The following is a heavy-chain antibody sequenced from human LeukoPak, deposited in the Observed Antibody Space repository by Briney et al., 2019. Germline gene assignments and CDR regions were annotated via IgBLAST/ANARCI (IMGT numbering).Heavy chain of an antibody. CDR1: GYTFTGYY. Sequence: ASVKVSCKASGYTFTGYYIHWVRQAPGQGLEWMGLINPGGDNTNYAQNFQGRVTMTRDTSTSTVYMGLSSLRSEDTAIYYCARIRDGYNDAYDIWGQGTVVTAPS. CDR2: INPGGDNT. V-gene: IGHV1-46*01. D-gene: IGHD5-24*01. J-gene: IGHJ3*02. CDR3: ARIRDGYNDAYDI.